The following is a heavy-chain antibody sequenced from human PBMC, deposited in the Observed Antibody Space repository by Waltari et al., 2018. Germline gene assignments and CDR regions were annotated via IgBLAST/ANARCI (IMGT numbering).Heavy chain of an antibody. J-gene: IGHJ4*02. CDR2: ISSRGSTI. CDR3: ARGPYSSGPGYSDD. Sequence: PWKGVEWVSYISSRGSTIYYADSGKGQFTISRENAKNSLYLQMNSLRGEDTAVYYCARGPYSSGPGYSDDWGQGTLVTVSS. D-gene: IGHD6-19*01. V-gene: IGHV3-11*01.